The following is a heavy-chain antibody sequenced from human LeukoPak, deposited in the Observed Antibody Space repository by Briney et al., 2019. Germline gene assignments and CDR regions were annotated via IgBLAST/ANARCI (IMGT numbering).Heavy chain of an antibody. CDR2: INSDGSST. CDR1: GFTFSSYW. J-gene: IGHJ6*03. V-gene: IGHV3-74*01. Sequence: GGSLRLSCAASGFTFSSYWMHWVRQAPGKGLVWVSRINSDGSSTSYADSVKGRFTISRHNAKNTLYLQMNSLRAEDTAVYYCAREGRIQNYYYYMDVWGKGTTVTVSS. CDR3: AREGRIQNYYYYMDV.